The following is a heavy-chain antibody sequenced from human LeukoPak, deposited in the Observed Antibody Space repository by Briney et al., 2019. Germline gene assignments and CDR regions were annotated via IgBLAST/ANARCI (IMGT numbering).Heavy chain of an antibody. V-gene: IGHV3-23*01. CDR1: GFTLSSYA. Sequence: GGSLRLSCAASGFTLSSYAMGWVRQAPGKGLEWVSGISGSGGSTYYADSVKGRFTISRDNSKNTLYLQMNSLRAEDTAVYYCAKDRKNTMIVVGFDYWGQGTLVTVSS. CDR2: ISGSGGST. CDR3: AKDRKNTMIVVGFDY. J-gene: IGHJ4*02. D-gene: IGHD3-22*01.